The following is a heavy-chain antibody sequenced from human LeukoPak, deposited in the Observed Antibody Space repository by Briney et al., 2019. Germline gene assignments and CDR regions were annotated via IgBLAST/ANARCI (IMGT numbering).Heavy chain of an antibody. Sequence: TLSLTCTVSGGSISSSSYYWGWIRQPPGKALEWLALIYWDDDKRYSPSLKSRLTITKDTSKNQVVLTMTNMDPVDTATYYCAHINLRGVPGAFDIWGQGTMVTVSS. J-gene: IGHJ3*02. CDR1: GGSISSSSYY. CDR3: AHINLRGVPGAFDI. CDR2: IYWDDDK. D-gene: IGHD3-10*01. V-gene: IGHV2-5*02.